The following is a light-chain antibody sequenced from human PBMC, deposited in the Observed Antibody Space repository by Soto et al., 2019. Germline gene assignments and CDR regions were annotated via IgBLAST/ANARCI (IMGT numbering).Light chain of an antibody. CDR2: GAS. V-gene: IGKV3-15*01. Sequence: EIVMTQSPATLSVSPGERATLSCRPSQSVSSNLAWYQQKPGQAPRLLIYGASTRATGIPARFSGSGSGTEFTLTISSLQSEDFAVYYCQQYNNGATFGQGTKVEIK. CDR3: QQYNNGAT. CDR1: QSVSSN. J-gene: IGKJ1*01.